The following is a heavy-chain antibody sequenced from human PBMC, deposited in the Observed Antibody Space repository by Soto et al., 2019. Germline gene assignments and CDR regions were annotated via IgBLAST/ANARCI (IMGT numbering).Heavy chain of an antibody. D-gene: IGHD3-3*01. V-gene: IGHV3-21*01. J-gene: IGHJ4*02. CDR3: ARDLAYDFWSGYHYLFDY. Sequence: GGSLRLSCAASGFTFSSYSMNWARQAPGKGLEWVSSISSSSSYIYYADSVKGRFTISRDNAKNSLYLQMNSLRAEDTAVYYCARDLAYDFWSGYHYLFDYWGQGTLVTVSS. CDR1: GFTFSSYS. CDR2: ISSSSSYI.